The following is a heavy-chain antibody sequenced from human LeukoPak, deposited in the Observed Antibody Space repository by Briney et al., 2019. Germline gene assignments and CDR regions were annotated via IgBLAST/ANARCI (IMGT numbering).Heavy chain of an antibody. V-gene: IGHV4-34*01. CDR2: INHSGST. CDR3: AREGYCSSTSCYTDTFDI. J-gene: IGHJ3*02. D-gene: IGHD2-2*01. Sequence: SETLSLTCAVYGGSFSGYYRSWIRQPPGKGLEWIGEINHSGSTNYNPSLKSRVTISVDTSKNQFSLKLSSVTAADTAVYYCAREGYCSSTSCYTDTFDIWGQGTMVTVSS. CDR1: GGSFSGYY.